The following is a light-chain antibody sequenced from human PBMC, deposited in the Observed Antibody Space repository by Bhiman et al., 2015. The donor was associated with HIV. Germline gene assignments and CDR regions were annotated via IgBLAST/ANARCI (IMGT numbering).Light chain of an antibody. V-gene: IGLV6-57*02. CDR3: QSYDTTDHWV. CDR1: SGSIASNY. CDR2: KDN. Sequence: NSMLTQPQFVLESPGKTLTISCTGSSGSIASNYVQWFQQRPGSAPTILIYKDNQRPSGVPDRFSGSIDSSSNSASLTISGLKTEDEADYYCQSYDTTDHWVFGGGTKLTVL. J-gene: IGLJ3*02.